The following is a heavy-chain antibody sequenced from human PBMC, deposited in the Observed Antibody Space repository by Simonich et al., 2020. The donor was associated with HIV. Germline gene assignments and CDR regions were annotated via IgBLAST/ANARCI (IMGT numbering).Heavy chain of an antibody. CDR3: AKDRYYNFWSGYYDY. V-gene: IGHV3-23*01. CDR1: GFTFSSYA. J-gene: IGHJ4*02. CDR2: ISGSGGSK. Sequence: EVQLLESGGGLVQPGGSLRLSCAASGFTFSSYAMSWVRLAPGKGMGWVSAISGSGGSKYYADYVKGRFTISRDNSKNTLYLQMNSLRAEDTAVYYCAKDRYYNFWSGYYDYWGQGTLVTVSS. D-gene: IGHD3-3*01.